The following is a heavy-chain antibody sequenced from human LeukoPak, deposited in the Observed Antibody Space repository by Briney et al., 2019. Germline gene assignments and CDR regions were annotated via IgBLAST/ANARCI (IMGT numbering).Heavy chain of an antibody. CDR1: GYTFTSYY. D-gene: IGHD6-19*01. V-gene: IGHV1-46*01. CDR2: INPSGGST. Sequence: ASVKVSCKASGYTFTSYYMHWVRQAPGQGLEWMGIINPSGGSTSYAQKFQGRVTMTRDMSTSTVYMELSSLRSEDTAVYYCASSGWYEGGIDWGQGTLVTVSS. CDR3: ASSGWYEGGID. J-gene: IGHJ4*02.